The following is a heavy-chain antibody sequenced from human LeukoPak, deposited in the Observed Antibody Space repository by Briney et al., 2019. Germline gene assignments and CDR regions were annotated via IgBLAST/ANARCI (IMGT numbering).Heavy chain of an antibody. V-gene: IGHV3-30-3*01. J-gene: IGHJ4*02. CDR1: GFTFRYYA. Sequence: GALKLSWAASGFTFRYYAIHLVRQAPGRGLEWVAVISYDGYTKNYADSVKGRFTISRDNAKNSLYLQMNSLRAEDTAIYYCTRVGYIDEGIDYWGQGTLVTVSS. D-gene: IGHD5-24*01. CDR2: ISYDGYTK. CDR3: TRVGYIDEGIDY.